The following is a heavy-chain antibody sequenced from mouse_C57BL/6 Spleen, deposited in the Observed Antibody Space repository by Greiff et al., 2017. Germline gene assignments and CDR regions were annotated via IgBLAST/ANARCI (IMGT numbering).Heavy chain of an antibody. Sequence: EVHLVESGGGLVQPKGSLKLSCAASGFTFNTYAMHWVRQAPGKGLEWVARIRRKSSNYATYYADSVKDRFTISRDDSQSMLYLQMNNLKAEETAMYSCVRAPAYYGSSYWYFDVGGTGTTVTVSS. CDR1: GFTFNTYA. J-gene: IGHJ1*03. D-gene: IGHD1-1*01. V-gene: IGHV10-3*01. CDR2: IRRKSSNYAT. CDR3: VRAPAYYGSSYWYFDV.